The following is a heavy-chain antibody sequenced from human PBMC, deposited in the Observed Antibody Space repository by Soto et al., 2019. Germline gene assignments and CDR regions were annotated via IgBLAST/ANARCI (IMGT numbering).Heavy chain of an antibody. J-gene: IGHJ4*02. V-gene: IGHV1-69*13. CDR1: GYTFTSYG. Sequence: ASVKFSCKASGYTFTSYGISWVRQAPGQGLEWMGWIIPFFGTANYAQKFQGRVTITADESTSTAYMELSSLRSEDTAVYYCARVKGSYRSRGSFDYWGQGTLVTVS. D-gene: IGHD3-16*02. CDR2: IIPFFGTA. CDR3: ARVKGSYRSRGSFDY.